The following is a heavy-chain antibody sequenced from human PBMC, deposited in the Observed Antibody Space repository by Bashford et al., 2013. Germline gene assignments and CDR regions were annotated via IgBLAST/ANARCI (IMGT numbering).Heavy chain of an antibody. V-gene: IGHV3-33*01. D-gene: IGHD3-22*01. CDR3: ARAPDRSSDYYYADY. CDR2: IWYDGSRK. J-gene: IGHJ4*02. CDR1: GFTFSSFG. Sequence: GSLRLSCAASGFTFSSFGMHWVRQAPGQGLEWVAVIWYDGSRKYYADSVKGRFTISRDNSNNNMYLQMNSLRAEDTAVYYCARAPDRSSDYYYADYWGQGTLVTVSS.